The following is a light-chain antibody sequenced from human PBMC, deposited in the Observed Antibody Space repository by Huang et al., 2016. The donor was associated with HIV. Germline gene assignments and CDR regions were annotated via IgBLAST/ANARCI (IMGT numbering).Light chain of an antibody. J-gene: IGKJ5*01. Sequence: IQLTQSPSSLSASVGDRVNITCRASQGISSYLAWYQQKPGKAPKLLIYAASTLQSGVPSRFSGSGSGTDFTLTISSLQPEDSATYYCQQLNSYPFGQGTRLEIK. CDR1: QGISSY. CDR2: AAS. V-gene: IGKV1-9*01. CDR3: QQLNSYP.